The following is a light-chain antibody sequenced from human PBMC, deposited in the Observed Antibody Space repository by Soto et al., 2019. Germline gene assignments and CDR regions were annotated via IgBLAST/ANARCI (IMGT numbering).Light chain of an antibody. CDR3: SSYTTSSTDV. Sequence: QSALTQPASVSGSPGQSITISCTGTSSDVGGYNYVSWYQQHPGKAPKLMISDVSNRPSGVSKRFSGSKSGNTASLTISGLQTEDEADYYCSSYTTSSTDVFGTGTKLTVL. V-gene: IGLV2-14*01. J-gene: IGLJ1*01. CDR2: DVS. CDR1: SSDVGGYNY.